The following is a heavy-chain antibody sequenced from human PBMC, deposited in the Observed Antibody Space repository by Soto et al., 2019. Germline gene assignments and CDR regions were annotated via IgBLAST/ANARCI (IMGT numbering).Heavy chain of an antibody. CDR2: ISGMGKNT. CDR1: GFAFSSYG. V-gene: IGHV3-23*01. D-gene: IGHD3-3*02. CDR3: ARSDRGALAPDFDN. J-gene: IGHJ4*02. Sequence: EVQLWESGGGLVQPGGSLRLSCEGFGFAFSSYGLTWVRQAPGKGLEWVSTISGMGKNTYYADSVKGRFTISRDNSRSTLHLQLDSLRADDTAVYYCARSDRGALAPDFDNWGKGTLVSVSS.